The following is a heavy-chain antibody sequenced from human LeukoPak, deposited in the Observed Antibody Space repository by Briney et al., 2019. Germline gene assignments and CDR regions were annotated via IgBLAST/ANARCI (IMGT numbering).Heavy chain of an antibody. CDR2: IYYSGST. CDR3: ARTSLLLRILDY. D-gene: IGHD3-22*01. V-gene: IGHV4-39*01. CDR1: GGSISSSSYY. J-gene: IGHJ4*02. Sequence: SETLSLTCTVSGGSISSSSYYWGWIRQPPGKGLEWIGSIYYSGSTYYNPSLKSRVTISVDTSKNQFSLKLSSVTAADTAVYYCARTSLLLRILDYWGQGTLVTVSS.